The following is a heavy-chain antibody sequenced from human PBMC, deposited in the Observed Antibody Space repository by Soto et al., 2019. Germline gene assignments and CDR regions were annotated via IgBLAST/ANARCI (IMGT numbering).Heavy chain of an antibody. CDR3: AKGGGRIVPRHFDN. CDR1: GFTFSNYA. Sequence: PGGSLRLSCAASGFTFSNYAMSWVRQAPGKGLEWVSGISSGGGSPYNADSVKGRFSISRDNSKNTLYLQMNGLRAEDTAVYYCAKGGGRIVPRHFDNWGQGIQVTVSS. J-gene: IGHJ4*02. V-gene: IGHV3-23*01. CDR2: ISSGGGSP. D-gene: IGHD1-26*01.